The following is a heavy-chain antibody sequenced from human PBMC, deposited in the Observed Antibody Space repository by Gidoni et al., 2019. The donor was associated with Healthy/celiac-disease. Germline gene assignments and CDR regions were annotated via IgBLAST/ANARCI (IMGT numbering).Heavy chain of an antibody. CDR1: GGSFSGYY. D-gene: IGHD2-21*01. V-gene: IGHV4-34*01. CDR2: INHSGST. CDR3: ASYSRSGRRRDY. Sequence: QVQLQQWGAGLLKPSETLSLTCAVYGGSFSGYYWSWIRQPPGKGLEWIGEINHSGSTNYNPSLKSRVTISVDTSKNQFSLKLSSVTAADTAVYYCASYSRSGRRRDYWGQGTLVTVSS. J-gene: IGHJ4*02.